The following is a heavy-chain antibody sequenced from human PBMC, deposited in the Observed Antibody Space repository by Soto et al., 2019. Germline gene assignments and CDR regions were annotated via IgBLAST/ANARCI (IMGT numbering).Heavy chain of an antibody. V-gene: IGHV1-69*13. CDR1: GYTFISFY. CDR2: IIPIFGTA. Sequence: ASVKVSCKASGYTFISFYMHWVRQAPGQGLEWMGGIIPIFGTANYAQKFQGRVTITADESTSTAYMELSSLRSEDTAVYYCARDRMAVAVANNWFDPWGQGTPVTVSS. J-gene: IGHJ5*02. CDR3: ARDRMAVAVANNWFDP. D-gene: IGHD6-19*01.